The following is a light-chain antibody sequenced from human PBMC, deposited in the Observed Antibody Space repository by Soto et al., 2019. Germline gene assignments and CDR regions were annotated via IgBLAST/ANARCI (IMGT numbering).Light chain of an antibody. Sequence: DIQMTQSPSTLSGSVGDRVTITCRASQTISSWLAWYQQKPGKAPKLLIYKASTLKSGVRSRFSGSGAGTEFTLTISSLQPDDFATDYCQHYNSYSEAFGQGTKVDIK. V-gene: IGKV1-5*03. CDR2: KAS. J-gene: IGKJ1*01. CDR3: QHYNSYSEA. CDR1: QTISSW.